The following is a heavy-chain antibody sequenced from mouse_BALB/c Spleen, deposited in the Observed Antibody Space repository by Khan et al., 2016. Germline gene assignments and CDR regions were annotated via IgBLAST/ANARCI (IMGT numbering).Heavy chain of an antibody. J-gene: IGHJ3*01. Sequence: VQRQESGPGLVAPSQSLSITCTVSGFSITSYGVGWVRQPPGKGLEWLGVIWGDGSTNYHSALISRLSISKDNAQSQFFLKLNSLQTDDTATYYGAKTGDGYFPAWFTYWGQGTLVTVSA. D-gene: IGHD2-3*01. CDR2: IWGDGST. CDR1: GFSITSYG. CDR3: AKTGDGYFPAWFTY. V-gene: IGHV2-3*01.